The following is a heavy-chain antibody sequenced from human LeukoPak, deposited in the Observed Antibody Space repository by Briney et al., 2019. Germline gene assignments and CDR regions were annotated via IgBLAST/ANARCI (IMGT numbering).Heavy chain of an antibody. D-gene: IGHD3-22*01. CDR1: GFTFSSYG. V-gene: IGHV3-33*01. CDR2: IWYDGSNK. Sequence: GGSLRLSCAASGFTFSSYGMHWVRQAPGKGLEWVAVIWYDGSNKYFADSVKGRFTTSRDNSKNTLYLQMNSLRAEDTAVYYCARDHPIHCDSSGYYDYWGQGTLVTVSS. CDR3: ARDHPIHCDSSGYYDY. J-gene: IGHJ4*02.